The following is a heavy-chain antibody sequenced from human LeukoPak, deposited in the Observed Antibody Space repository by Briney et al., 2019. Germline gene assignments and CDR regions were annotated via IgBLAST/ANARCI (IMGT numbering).Heavy chain of an antibody. J-gene: IGHJ6*02. CDR1: GFTFSSYA. D-gene: IGHD2-2*01. V-gene: IGHV3-30*18. Sequence: GGSLRLSCAASGFTFSSYAMSWVRQAPGKGLEWVAVISYDGSNKYYADSVKGRFTISRDNSKNTLYLQMNSLRAEDTAVYYCAKDLVPAAKNYYYYGMDVWGQGTTVTVSS. CDR2: ISYDGSNK. CDR3: AKDLVPAAKNYYYYGMDV.